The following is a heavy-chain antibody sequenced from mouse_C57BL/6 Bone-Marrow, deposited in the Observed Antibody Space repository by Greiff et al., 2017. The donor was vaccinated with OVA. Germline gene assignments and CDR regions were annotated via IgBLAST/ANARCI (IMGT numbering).Heavy chain of an antibody. CDR3: ARETGSDY. V-gene: IGHV3-6*01. CDR2: ISYDGSN. Sequence: EVKLVESGPGLVKPSQSLSLTCSVTGYSITSGYYWNWIRQFPGNKLEWMGYISYDGSNNYNPSLKNRISITRDTSKNQFFLKLNSVTTEDTATYYCARETGSDYWGQGTTLTLSS. D-gene: IGHD4-1*01. J-gene: IGHJ2*01. CDR1: GYSITSGYY.